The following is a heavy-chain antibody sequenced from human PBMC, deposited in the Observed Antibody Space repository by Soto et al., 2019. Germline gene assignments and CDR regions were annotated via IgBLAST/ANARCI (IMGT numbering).Heavy chain of an antibody. CDR1: GGSISSYY. CDR2: ISHSGST. V-gene: IGHV4-59*01. J-gene: IGHJ6*02. D-gene: IGHD3-10*01. CDR3: ARGGYHYGSGRIYGMDV. Sequence: SETLSLTCTVSGGSISSYYWSWIRQPPGKGLEWIGYISHSGSTNYNPSLKSRVTTPLDTSKNQFSLKLSSVTAADTAVYYCARGGYHYGSGRIYGMDVWGQGTTVTVSS.